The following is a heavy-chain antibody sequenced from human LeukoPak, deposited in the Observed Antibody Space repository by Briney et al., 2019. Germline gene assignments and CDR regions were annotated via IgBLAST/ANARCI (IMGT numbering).Heavy chain of an antibody. CDR3: ASSRNYYGSGSRYYFDY. V-gene: IGHV3-21*01. Sequence: PGGSLRLSCAASGFTFSSYSMNWVRQAPGKGLEWVSSFSSSSSYIYYADSVKGRFTISRDNAKNSLYLQMNSLRAEDTAVYYCASSRNYYGSGSRYYFDYWGQGTLVTVSS. CDR2: FSSSSSYI. D-gene: IGHD3-10*01. J-gene: IGHJ4*02. CDR1: GFTFSSYS.